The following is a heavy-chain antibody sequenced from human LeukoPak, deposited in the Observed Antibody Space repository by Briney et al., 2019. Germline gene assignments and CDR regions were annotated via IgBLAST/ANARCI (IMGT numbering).Heavy chain of an antibody. CDR1: GYIFTGYY. CDR3: ARRHKHYYQIDY. D-gene: IGHD1-26*01. CDR2: VNPSGGST. J-gene: IGHJ4*02. V-gene: IGHV1-46*01. Sequence: ASVKVSCKASGYIFTGYYIHWVRQAPGQGLEWMGMVNPSGGSTSYAQKFQGRVTMTRDTSTTTVYMELSSLRSDDTAVFYCARRHKHYYQIDYWGQGTLVTVSS.